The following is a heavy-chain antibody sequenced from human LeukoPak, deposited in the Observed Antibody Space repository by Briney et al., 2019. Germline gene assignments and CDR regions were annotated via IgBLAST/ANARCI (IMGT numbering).Heavy chain of an antibody. CDR3: AKDGSGSSGWYGSYYFDY. Sequence: GGSLRLSCAASGFTFSSYGMHWVRQAPGKGLEWVAVISYDGSNKYYADSVKGRFTISRDNAKNSLYLQMNSLRAEDTALYYCAKDGSGSSGWYGSYYFDYWGQGTLVTVSS. V-gene: IGHV3-30*18. CDR1: GFTFSSYG. J-gene: IGHJ4*02. CDR2: ISYDGSNK. D-gene: IGHD6-19*01.